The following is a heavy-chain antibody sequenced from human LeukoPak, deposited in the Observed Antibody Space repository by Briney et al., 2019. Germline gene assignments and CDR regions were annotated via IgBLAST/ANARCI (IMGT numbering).Heavy chain of an antibody. CDR1: GFTFSSSA. CDR2: ISASGGST. V-gene: IGHV3-23*01. Sequence: GGSLRLSCTASGFTFSSSAMSWVRQAPGKGLEWVSSISASGGSTYYADSVKGRFTISRDNSKTTLFLQMKSLRAEDTAIYYCAKARGSYSFDFWGQGTLVTVSS. CDR3: AKARGSYSFDF. D-gene: IGHD1-26*01. J-gene: IGHJ4*02.